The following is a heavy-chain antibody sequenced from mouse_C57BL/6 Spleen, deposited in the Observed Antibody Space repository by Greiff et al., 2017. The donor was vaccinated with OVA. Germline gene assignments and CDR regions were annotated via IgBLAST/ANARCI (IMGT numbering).Heavy chain of an antibody. CDR1: GYSITSGYY. CDR3: ARDDSYYFDY. V-gene: IGHV3-6*01. Sequence: EVKLVESGPGLVKPSQSLSLTCSVTGYSITSGYYWYWIRPFPGNQLEWMGYISYDGSNNYNPTFKNRISITRDTSKNQFFLKLISVTTEDTATYYCARDDSYYFDYWGQGTTLTVSS. J-gene: IGHJ2*01. D-gene: IGHD3-2*01. CDR2: ISYDGSN.